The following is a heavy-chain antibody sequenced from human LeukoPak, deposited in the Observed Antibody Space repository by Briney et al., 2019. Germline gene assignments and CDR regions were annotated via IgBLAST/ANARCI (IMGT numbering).Heavy chain of an antibody. CDR3: ARDWSYDILTGYLDY. J-gene: IGHJ4*02. CDR2: IWYDGSNK. D-gene: IGHD3-9*01. V-gene: IGHV3-33*01. Sequence: GGSLRLSCAASGFTFSSYGMHWVRQAPGRGLEWVAVIWYDGSNKYYADSVKGRFTISRDNSKNTLYLQMNSLRAEDTAVCYCARDWSYDILTGYLDYWGQGTLVTVSS. CDR1: GFTFSSYG.